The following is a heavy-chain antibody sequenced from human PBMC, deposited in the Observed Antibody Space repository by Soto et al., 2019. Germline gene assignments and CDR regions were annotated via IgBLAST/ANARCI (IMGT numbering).Heavy chain of an antibody. V-gene: IGHV3-33*01. J-gene: IGHJ6*02. CDR2: IWYDESNK. Sequence: QVQLVESGGGVVQPGRSLRLSCAASGFTFSSYGMHWVRQAPGKGLEWVAVIWYDESNKYYADTVKGRFTISRDNSKKTLYLQMNSLRDDDTAVYYCAVAGPIRYDYGMDVWGQGTTVTVSS. CDR1: GFTFSSYG. D-gene: IGHD6-19*01. CDR3: AVAGPIRYDYGMDV.